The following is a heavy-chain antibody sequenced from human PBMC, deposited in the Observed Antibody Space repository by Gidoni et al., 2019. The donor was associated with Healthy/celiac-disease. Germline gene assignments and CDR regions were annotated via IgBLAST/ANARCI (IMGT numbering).Heavy chain of an antibody. CDR1: GFTFSSYE. Sequence: EVQLVESGGGLVQPGGSLRLSCAASGFTFSSYEMNWVRQAPGKGLEWVSYISSSGSTIYYADSVKGRFTISRDNAKNSLYLQMNSLRAEDTAVYYCARARSGWNHRDYWGQGTLVTVSS. J-gene: IGHJ4*02. V-gene: IGHV3-48*03. CDR2: ISSSGSTI. CDR3: ARARSGWNHRDY. D-gene: IGHD6-19*01.